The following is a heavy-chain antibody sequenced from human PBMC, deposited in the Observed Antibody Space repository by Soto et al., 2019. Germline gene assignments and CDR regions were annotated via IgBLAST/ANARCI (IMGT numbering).Heavy chain of an antibody. J-gene: IGHJ3*01. CDR2: TVPVFDTS. Sequence: QVQLVQSGAVVKKPGSSVEVSCKASGGTFNGYGISWVRQAPGQGLEWMGGTVPVFDTSKYAPRFQGRVTITADKSTSTDYMELSSVRSEDTAIYFCARGVSNSGAYYTGPSDYDLWGQGTLVIVSS. V-gene: IGHV1-69*06. CDR1: GGTFNGYG. D-gene: IGHD3-10*01. CDR3: ARGVSNSGAYYTGPSDYDL.